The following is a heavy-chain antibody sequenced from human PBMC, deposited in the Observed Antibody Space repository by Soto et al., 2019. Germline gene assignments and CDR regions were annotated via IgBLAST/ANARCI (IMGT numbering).Heavy chain of an antibody. CDR3: ARDRGSSSWLYYYYYYGMDV. J-gene: IGHJ6*02. CDR2: ISYDGSNK. Sequence: QVQLVESGGGVVQPGRSLRLSCAASGFTFSSYAMHWVRQAPGKGLEWVAVISYDGSNKYYADSVKGRFPISRDNSKNTLYLQMNSLRAEDTAVYYCARDRGSSSWLYYYYYYGMDVWGQGTTVTVSS. D-gene: IGHD6-13*01. V-gene: IGHV3-30-3*01. CDR1: GFTFSSYA.